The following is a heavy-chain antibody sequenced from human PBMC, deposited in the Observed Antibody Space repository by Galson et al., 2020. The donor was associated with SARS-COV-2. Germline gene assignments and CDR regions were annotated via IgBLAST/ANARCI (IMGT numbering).Heavy chain of an antibody. CDR3: ARNPVAAAGTLGPDY. CDR1: GFTFSSYS. Sequence: GESLKISCAASGFTFSSYSMNWVRQAPGKGLEWVSYISSSGSTIYYADSVKGRFTISRDNAKNSLYLQMNSLRAEDTAVYYCARNPVAAAGTLGPDYWGQGTLVTVSS. J-gene: IGHJ4*02. D-gene: IGHD6-13*01. V-gene: IGHV3-48*04. CDR2: ISSSGSTI.